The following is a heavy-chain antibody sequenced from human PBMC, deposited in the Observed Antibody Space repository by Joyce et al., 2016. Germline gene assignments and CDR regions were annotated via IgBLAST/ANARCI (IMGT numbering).Heavy chain of an antibody. J-gene: IGHJ4*02. D-gene: IGHD6-19*01. Sequence: EVQLVESGGGLVQPGGSLRLSCTASGFTFSSYWMNWVRQAPGKGLEWVANINQDGSEKYYGDSVKGRFTISTDNAKNSLYLQMNGLSAEDTAVYYCVGGRGWLPTYWGQGTLVTVSS. CDR3: VGGRGWLPTY. CDR2: INQDGSEK. V-gene: IGHV3-7*04. CDR1: GFTFSSYW.